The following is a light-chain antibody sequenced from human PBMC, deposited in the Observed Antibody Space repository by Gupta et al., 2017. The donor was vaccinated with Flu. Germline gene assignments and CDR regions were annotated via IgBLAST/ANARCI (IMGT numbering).Light chain of an antibody. CDR1: SSNIGNNY. CDR3: ATWDTGLTAMI. CDR2: DND. J-gene: IGLJ2*01. V-gene: IGLV1-51*01. Sequence: QSVLTQPPSVSAAPGQKVTISCSGSSSNIGNNYVSWYQHFPGTAPKLLIYDNDKRPSGIPDRFSGSKSGTSATLDITGLQTGDEADYYCATWDTGLTAMIFGGGTKLTV.